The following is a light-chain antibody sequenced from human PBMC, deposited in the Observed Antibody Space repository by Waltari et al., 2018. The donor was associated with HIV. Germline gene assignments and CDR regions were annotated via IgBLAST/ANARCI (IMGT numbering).Light chain of an antibody. J-gene: IGLJ2*01. CDR2: DVS. V-gene: IGLV2-14*03. Sequence: QSALTQPAPVSGSPGQSITIPCTGTSPAVGGYNYVSWYQQHPVKAPKLMIYDVSMRPSGVSNRFSVSEDGNPASLTLSGFKAEEEGDDFCHSDTTLGALHVVVGGGTKVTVL. CDR1: SPAVGGYNY. CDR3: HSDTTLGALHVV.